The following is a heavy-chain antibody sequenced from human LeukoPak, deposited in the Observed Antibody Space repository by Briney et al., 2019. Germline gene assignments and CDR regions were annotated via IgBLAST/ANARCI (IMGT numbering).Heavy chain of an antibody. Sequence: SETLSLTCTVSGDSIRSSYWSWIRQPPGKGLEWIGYIYYSGSANYSPSLKSRVTISLDTSQNQISLNLTSVTAADTAVYYCARLSGSGSRNYYYYPLDVWGQGTTVTVSS. CDR3: ARLSGSGSRNYYYYPLDV. D-gene: IGHD3-10*01. V-gene: IGHV4-59*01. CDR1: GDSIRSSY. CDR2: IYYSGSA. J-gene: IGHJ6*02.